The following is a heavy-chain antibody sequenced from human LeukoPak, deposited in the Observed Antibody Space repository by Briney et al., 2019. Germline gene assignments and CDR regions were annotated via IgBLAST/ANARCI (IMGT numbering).Heavy chain of an antibody. J-gene: IGHJ3*02. V-gene: IGHV3-23*01. CDR2: ISGSGGST. Sequence: GGSLRLSCAASGFTFSSYAMSWVRQAPGKGLEWVSTISGSGGSTNYADSVKGRFTISRDNSKNTLYLQINSLRAEDTAVYYCAKDLSQGGWYAFDIWGQGAMVTVSS. D-gene: IGHD6-19*01. CDR3: AKDLSQGGWYAFDI. CDR1: GFTFSSYA.